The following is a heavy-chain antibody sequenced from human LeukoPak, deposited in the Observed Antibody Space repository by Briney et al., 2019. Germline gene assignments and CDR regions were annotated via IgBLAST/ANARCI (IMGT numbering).Heavy chain of an antibody. CDR3: ARGYCSGGGCYQAYYFDY. CDR1: GFTFSSYW. CDR2: INHNGNVN. V-gene: IGHV3-7*03. J-gene: IGHJ4*02. D-gene: IGHD2-15*01. Sequence: PGGSLRLSCAASGFTFSSYWMNWARQAPGKGLEWVASINHNGNVNYYVDSVKGRFTISRDKSKNTLYLQMNSLRAEDTAVYYCARGYCSGGGCYQAYYFDYWGQGALVTVSS.